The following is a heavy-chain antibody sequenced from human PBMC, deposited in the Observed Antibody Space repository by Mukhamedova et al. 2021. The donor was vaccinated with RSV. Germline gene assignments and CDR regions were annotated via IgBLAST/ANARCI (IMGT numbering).Heavy chain of an antibody. CDR3: ARDPWGTTGN. D-gene: IGHD1-7*01. J-gene: IGHJ4*02. CDR2: RSSGINA. Sequence: VSSRSSGINAEYMGDSVKGRFTISKDNAKNSLYLHMNSLRVEDTAVYYCARDPWGTTGNWGQGTLVTVSS. V-gene: IGHV3-69-1*01.